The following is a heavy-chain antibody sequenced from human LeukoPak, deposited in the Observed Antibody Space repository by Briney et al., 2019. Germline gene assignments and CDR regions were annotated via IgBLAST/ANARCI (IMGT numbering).Heavy chain of an antibody. Sequence: SETLSLTCAVYGGSFSGYYWSWIRQPPGKGLEWIGEINHSGSTNYNPSLKSRVTISVDTSKNQFSLKLSSVTAADTAVYYCARALKVVVNKRPFWGQGTLVTVSS. V-gene: IGHV4-34*01. J-gene: IGHJ4*02. D-gene: IGHD3-22*01. CDR2: INHSGST. CDR1: GGSFSGYY. CDR3: ARALKVVVNKRPF.